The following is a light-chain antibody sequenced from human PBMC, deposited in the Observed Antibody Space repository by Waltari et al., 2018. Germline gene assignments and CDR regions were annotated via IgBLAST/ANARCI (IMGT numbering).Light chain of an antibody. CDR3: QQSYSSLPIT. J-gene: IGKJ5*01. Sequence: DILLTQSPSSLSASVGDRVPITCRAGQSIGTSLNWYQQKPGNAPNLLIYAASSLQSGVPSRFSGSGSGIEFTLTISSLQPEDFATYYCQQSYSSLPITFGQGTRLEIK. CDR2: AAS. CDR1: QSIGTS. V-gene: IGKV1-39*01.